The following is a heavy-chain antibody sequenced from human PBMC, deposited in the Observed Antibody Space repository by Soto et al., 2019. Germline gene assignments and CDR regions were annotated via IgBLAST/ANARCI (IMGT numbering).Heavy chain of an antibody. CDR1: GYSFTKYW. CDR3: ARAFRSATVTGPYYYYYYGMDV. Sequence: GESLKISCKGSGYSFTKYWIGWVRQMPGKGLEWMAIIYPDESDTRYSPSFQGQVTMTRDTSISTAYMELSRLRSDDTAVYYCARAFRSATVTGPYYYYYYGMDVWGQGTTVTVS. J-gene: IGHJ6*02. CDR2: IYPDESDT. V-gene: IGHV5-51*01. D-gene: IGHD4-17*01.